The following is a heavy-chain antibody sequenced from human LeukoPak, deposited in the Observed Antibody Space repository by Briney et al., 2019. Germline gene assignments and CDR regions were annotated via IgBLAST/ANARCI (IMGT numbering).Heavy chain of an antibody. CDR1: GGSFSGYY. V-gene: IGHV4-34*01. J-gene: IGHJ2*01. Sequence: SETLSLTCAVYGGSFSGYYWSWIRQPPGKGLEWIGEINHSGSTNYNPSLKSRVTISVDTSKNQFSLKLSSVTAADTAVYHCARDPRDDYGDYGNWYFDLWGRGTLVTVSS. CDR2: INHSGST. D-gene: IGHD4-17*01. CDR3: ARDPRDDYGDYGNWYFDL.